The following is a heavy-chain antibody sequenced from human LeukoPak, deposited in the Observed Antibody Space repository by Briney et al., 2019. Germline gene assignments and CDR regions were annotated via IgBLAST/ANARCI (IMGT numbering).Heavy chain of an antibody. CDR3: VRDRGYCSGGTCYALWDY. J-gene: IGHJ4*02. Sequence: GGSLRLSCAASGFTVISNYMSWVRQAPGKGLEWVSVIYSGGRTYYADSVKGRFTISRDNSKNTLYLQMNSLRAEDTAMYYCVRDRGYCSGGTCYALWDYWGQGTLVTVSS. CDR1: GFTVISNY. D-gene: IGHD2-15*01. CDR2: IYSGGRT. V-gene: IGHV3-66*01.